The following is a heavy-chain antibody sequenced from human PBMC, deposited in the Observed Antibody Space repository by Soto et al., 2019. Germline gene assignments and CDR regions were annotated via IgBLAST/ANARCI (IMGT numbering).Heavy chain of an antibody. Sequence: EVQLVESGGGLVQPGRSLRLSCAASGFTFDDYAMHWVRQAPGKGLEWVSGMSWTSGSIGYADSVKGRFTISRDNAKNSLYLQMNSLRAEDTALYYCAKERPPYGDYVGYYFDYWGQGTLVTVSS. V-gene: IGHV3-9*01. D-gene: IGHD4-17*01. CDR1: GFTFDDYA. CDR3: AKERPPYGDYVGYYFDY. J-gene: IGHJ4*02. CDR2: MSWTSGSI.